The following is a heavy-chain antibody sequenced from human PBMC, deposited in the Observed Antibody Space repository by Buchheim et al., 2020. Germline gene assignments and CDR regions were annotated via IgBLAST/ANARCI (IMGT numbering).Heavy chain of an antibody. J-gene: IGHJ5*02. Sequence: QQQLQESGPGLVKPSETLSLTCTVSGGSISSGGYSWSWIRQPPGKGLEWIGYIYHSGSTYYNPSLKSRVTISVDRSKYQFSLKLSSVTAADTAVHYCARGETLSNWFDPWGKGTL. CDR3: ARGETLSNWFDP. D-gene: IGHD3-16*01. CDR1: GGSISSGGYS. CDR2: IYHSGST. V-gene: IGHV4-30-2*01.